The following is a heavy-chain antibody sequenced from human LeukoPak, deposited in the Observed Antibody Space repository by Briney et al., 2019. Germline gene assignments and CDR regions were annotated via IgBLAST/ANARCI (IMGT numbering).Heavy chain of an antibody. CDR2: IYSGGST. J-gene: IGHJ6*03. D-gene: IGHD3-3*01. Sequence: GGSLRLSCAASGFTVSSSYMSWVRQAPGKGLEWVSVIYSGGSTYYADSVKGRFTISRDNAKNSLYLQMNSLRAEDTAVYYCARDYDFWSGYCSDYYYMDVWGKGTTVTVSS. CDR3: ARDYDFWSGYCSDYYYMDV. CDR1: GFTVSSSY. V-gene: IGHV3-53*01.